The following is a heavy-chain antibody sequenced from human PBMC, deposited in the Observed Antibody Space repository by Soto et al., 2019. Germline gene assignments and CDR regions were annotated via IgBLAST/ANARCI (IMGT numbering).Heavy chain of an antibody. D-gene: IGHD3-3*02. CDR3: XREAFELADAFRPNYYHGMDV. CDR2: ISSSSSYI. Sequence: GGSLRLSCAASGFTFSSYSMNWVRQAPGKGLEWVSSISSSSSYIYYADSVKGRFTISRDNAKSSLYLQMNSLRAEDTAVYYCXREAFELADAFRPNYYHGMDVWGQGTTVTVSS. CDR1: GFTFSSYS. J-gene: IGHJ6*02. V-gene: IGHV3-21*01.